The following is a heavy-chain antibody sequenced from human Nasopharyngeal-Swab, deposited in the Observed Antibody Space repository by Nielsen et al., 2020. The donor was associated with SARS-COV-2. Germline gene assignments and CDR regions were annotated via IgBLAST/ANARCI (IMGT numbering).Heavy chain of an antibody. J-gene: IGHJ3*02. CDR1: GASITSSVW. V-gene: IGHV4-4*02. CDR3: ARQTQLLAFDI. CDR2: IYHTGRT. D-gene: IGHD1-7*01. Sequence: SETLSLTCAVSGASITSSVWWSWVRQPPGKGLEWIGEIYHTGRTNYNPSLKSRVALSVDKSKNQFSLNMSSVTAADTAMYYCARQTQLLAFDIWGQGTMVTVSS.